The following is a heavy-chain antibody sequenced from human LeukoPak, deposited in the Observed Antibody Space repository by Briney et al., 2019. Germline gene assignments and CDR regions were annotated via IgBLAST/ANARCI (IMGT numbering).Heavy chain of an antibody. Sequence: PSETLSLTCTVSGGSISSYYWSWIRQPPGKGLEWIGYIYYSGSTNYNPSLKSRVTMSVDTSKNQFSLKLNSVTAADTAVYYCAREGNERVDYWGQGTLVTVSS. D-gene: IGHD3-10*01. J-gene: IGHJ4*02. CDR3: AREGNERVDY. CDR1: GGSISSYY. CDR2: IYYSGST. V-gene: IGHV4-59*01.